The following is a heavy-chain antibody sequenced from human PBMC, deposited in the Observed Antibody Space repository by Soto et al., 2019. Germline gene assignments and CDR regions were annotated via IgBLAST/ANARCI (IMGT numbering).Heavy chain of an antibody. CDR3: ARAIDFDY. Sequence: SETLSLTCTVSGGSIRSYHWSWIRQPPGKGLEWIGYIYYTGTTNYNPSLKSRVTISVDTSKNQVSLKLSSVTAADTAIYYCARAIDFDYWGQGTLVTVSS. CDR2: IYYTGTT. V-gene: IGHV4-59*01. CDR1: GGSIRSYH. J-gene: IGHJ4*02.